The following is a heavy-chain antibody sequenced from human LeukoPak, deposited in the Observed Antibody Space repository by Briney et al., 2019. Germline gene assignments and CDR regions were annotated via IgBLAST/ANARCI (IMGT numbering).Heavy chain of an antibody. CDR1: GFTFSSYA. D-gene: IGHD6-13*01. V-gene: IGHV3-23*01. CDR3: AKAPAEGQELAWYFDL. J-gene: IGHJ2*01. CDR2: ISGSGGST. Sequence: GGSLRLSCAASGFTFSSYAMSWVRQAPGKGLEWVSAISGSGGSTYYADSVKGRFTISRDNSKNTLYLQMNSLRAEDTAVYYCAKAPAEGQELAWYFDLWGRGTLVTVSS.